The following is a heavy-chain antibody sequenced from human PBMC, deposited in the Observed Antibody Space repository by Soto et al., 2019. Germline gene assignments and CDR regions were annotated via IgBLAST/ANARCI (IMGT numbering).Heavy chain of an antibody. Sequence: PSETLSLTCTVSGGSISSSSYYWGWIRQPPGKGLEWIGSIYYSGSTYYNPSLKSRVTISVDTSKNQFSLKLSSVTAADTAVYYCAREAREKVVVPAGYYYYYMDVWGKGTTVTVSS. CDR2: IYYSGST. J-gene: IGHJ6*03. V-gene: IGHV4-39*07. CDR1: GGSISSSSYY. D-gene: IGHD2-2*01. CDR3: AREAREKVVVPAGYYYYYMDV.